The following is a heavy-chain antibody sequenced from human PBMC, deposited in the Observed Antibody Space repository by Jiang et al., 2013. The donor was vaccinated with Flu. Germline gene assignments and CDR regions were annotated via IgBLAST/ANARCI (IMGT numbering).Heavy chain of an antibody. CDR3: ARPHSGFYGDYTGEYFQH. CDR1: GGSISSSSYY. V-gene: IGHV4-39*01. CDR2: IYYSGST. Sequence: LLKPSETLSLTCTVSGGSISSSSYYWGWIRQPPGKGLEWIGSIYYSGSTYYNPSLKSRVTISVDTSKNQFSLKLSSVTAADTAVYYCARPHSGFYGDYTGEYFQHWGQGTLVTVSS. D-gene: IGHD4-17*01. J-gene: IGHJ1*01.